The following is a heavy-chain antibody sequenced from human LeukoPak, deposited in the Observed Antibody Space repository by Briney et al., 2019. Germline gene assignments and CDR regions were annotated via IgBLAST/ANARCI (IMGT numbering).Heavy chain of an antibody. CDR1: GGSISSSSYY. J-gene: IGHJ3*02. CDR2: IYYSGST. Sequence: SETLSLTCTVSGGSISSSSYYWGWIRQPPGKGLEWIGSIYYSGSTYYNPSLKSRVTISVDTSKNQFSLKLSSVTAADTAVYYCATNGRGRIAVAGHAFDIWGQGTMVTVSS. V-gene: IGHV4-39*07. CDR3: ATNGRGRIAVAGHAFDI. D-gene: IGHD6-19*01.